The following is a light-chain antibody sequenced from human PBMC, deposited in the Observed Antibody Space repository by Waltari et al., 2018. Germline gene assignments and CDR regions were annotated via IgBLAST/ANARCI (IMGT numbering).Light chain of an antibody. CDR1: QTVSTN. J-gene: IGKJ2*01. CDR3: QQYADLPPYN. CDR2: DAS. V-gene: IGKV3-15*01. Sequence: DIGMTQSPGTLSASPADIAALSGRVSQTVSTNLAWYQQKPGQAPRLLIYDASTRVTGVPARFSGSGSGTDFTLTIASLQSEDFGVYYCQQYADLPPYNFGQGTKLEI.